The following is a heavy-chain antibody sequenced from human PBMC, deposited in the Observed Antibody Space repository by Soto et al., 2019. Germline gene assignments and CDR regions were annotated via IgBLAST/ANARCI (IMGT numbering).Heavy chain of an antibody. J-gene: IGHJ3*02. V-gene: IGHV3-23*01. CDR1: GFTFSSYA. CDR3: AKEQGVGVTMIVVVIRKADAFDI. D-gene: IGHD3-22*01. Sequence: EVQLLESGGGLVQPGGSLRLSCAASGFTFSSYAMSWVRQAPGKGLEWVSAISGSGGSTYYADSVKGRFTISRDNSKNTLYLQMNSLRAEDTAVYYCAKEQGVGVTMIVVVIRKADAFDIWGQGTMVTVSS. CDR2: ISGSGGST.